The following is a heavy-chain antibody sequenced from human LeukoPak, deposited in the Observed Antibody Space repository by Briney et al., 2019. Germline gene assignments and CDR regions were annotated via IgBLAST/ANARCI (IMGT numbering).Heavy chain of an antibody. V-gene: IGHV5-51*01. Sequence: GASLKISCKGSGSLFTSYWIGWGRQMPGKGLEWMGIIYPGDSDTRYSPSFQGQVTISADKSISTAYLQWSSLKASDTAMYYCARQEGYYGSGDVSYWGQGTLVTVSS. CDR2: IYPGDSDT. CDR1: GSLFTSYW. CDR3: ARQEGYYGSGDVSY. D-gene: IGHD3-10*01. J-gene: IGHJ4*02.